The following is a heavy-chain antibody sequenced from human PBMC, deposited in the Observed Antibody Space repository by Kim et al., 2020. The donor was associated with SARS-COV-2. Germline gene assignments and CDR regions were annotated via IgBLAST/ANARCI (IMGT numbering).Heavy chain of an antibody. J-gene: IGHJ4*02. CDR3: ARVDYY. D-gene: IGHD2-21*01. CDR2: ISHSGST. Sequence: SETLSLTCTVSGGSISSGNWWSWVRQPPEKGLEWIGEISHSGSTNYNPSLKSRITISADKSKNQFSLSLTSVTAADTAVYFCARVDYYWGPGTLVTVSS. V-gene: IGHV4-4*02. CDR1: GGSISSGNW.